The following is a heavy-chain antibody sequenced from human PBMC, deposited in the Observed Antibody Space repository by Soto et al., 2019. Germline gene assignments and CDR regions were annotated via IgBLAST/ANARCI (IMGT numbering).Heavy chain of an antibody. CDR2: IWYDGSNK. CDR1: GFTFSSYG. V-gene: IGHV3-33*01. CDR3: ARGNGALFDYYYGMDV. J-gene: IGHJ6*02. D-gene: IGHD2-8*01. Sequence: GGSLRLSCAASGFTFSSYGMHWVRQAPGKGLEWVAVIWYDGSNKYYADSVKGRFTISRDNSKNTLYLQMNSLRAEDTAAYYCARGNGALFDYYYGMDVWGQGTTVTVSS.